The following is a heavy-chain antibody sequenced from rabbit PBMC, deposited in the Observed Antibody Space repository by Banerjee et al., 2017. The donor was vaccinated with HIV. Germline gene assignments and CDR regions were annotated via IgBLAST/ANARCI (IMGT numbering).Heavy chain of an antibody. CDR2: IYAGSSGST. CDR1: GFSFSSSYY. Sequence: QEQLEESGGGLVKPGASLTLTCTASGFSFSSSYYMCWVRQAPGKGLEWIACIYAGSSGSTYYASWAKGRFTISKTSSTTVTLQMTSLTAADTATYFCARGGRDAGDGCNLWGQGTLVTVS. D-gene: IGHD4-2*01. CDR3: ARGGRDAGDGCNL. J-gene: IGHJ4*01. V-gene: IGHV1S45*01.